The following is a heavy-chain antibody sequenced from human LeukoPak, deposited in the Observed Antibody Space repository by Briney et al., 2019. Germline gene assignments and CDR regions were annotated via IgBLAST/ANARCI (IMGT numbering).Heavy chain of an antibody. V-gene: IGHV3-73*01. Sequence: PGGSLRLSCVASGFTFSGSAMHWVRQASGKGLEWVGRIRAKANNYATAYDASVKGRFTISRDDSKDTAYLQMNSLKNEDTAVYYCTSSGFYDSRALRPWGQGTLVTVSS. D-gene: IGHD3-22*01. CDR3: TSSGFYDSRALRP. J-gene: IGHJ5*02. CDR2: IRAKANNYAT. CDR1: GFTFSGSA.